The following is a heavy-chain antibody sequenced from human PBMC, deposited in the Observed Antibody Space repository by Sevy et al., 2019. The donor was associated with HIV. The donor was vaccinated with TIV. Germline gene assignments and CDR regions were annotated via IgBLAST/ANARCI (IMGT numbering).Heavy chain of an antibody. CDR3: ARDQYYDIGTGLYAMDV. CDR2: VYYFGST. CDR1: GASVSAANDY. Sequence: SETLSLTCSVSGASVSAANDYWSWIRQPPGKGLEWIGNVYYFGSTNYNPSLKSRVTISLDTAKKQFSLKLSSVTAADTAVYYCARDQYYDIGTGLYAMDVWGQGTTVTVSS. V-gene: IGHV4-61*01. D-gene: IGHD3-9*01. J-gene: IGHJ6*02.